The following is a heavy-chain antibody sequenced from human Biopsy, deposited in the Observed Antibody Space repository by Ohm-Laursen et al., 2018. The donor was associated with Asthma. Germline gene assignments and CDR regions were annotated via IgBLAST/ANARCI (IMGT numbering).Heavy chain of an antibody. V-gene: IGHV1-24*01. J-gene: IGHJ4*02. CDR3: ASDFPKDYVRYNFQF. CDR2: HDHEEGGT. Sequence: ASVKVSRKISGYSLTDLSMHWVRQAPGQGLEWMGGHDHEEGGTVNARRFQGRVTMTEDTSTDTAYMELSSLSSDDAAVYYCASDFPKDYVRYNFQFWGQGTLVTVSS. CDR1: GYSLTDLS. D-gene: IGHD3-10*02.